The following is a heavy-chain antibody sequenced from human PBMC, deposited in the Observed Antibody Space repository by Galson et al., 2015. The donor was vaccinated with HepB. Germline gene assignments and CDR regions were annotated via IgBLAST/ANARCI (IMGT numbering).Heavy chain of an antibody. CDR2: IWYDGSNK. D-gene: IGHD2-2*01. V-gene: IGHV3-33*01. CDR1: GFTFSSYA. CDR3: ARDLDCSSTRCYSYFYYNGMDV. J-gene: IGHJ6*02. Sequence: LRLSCAASGFTFSSYAMHWVRQTPGKGLEWVAVIWYDGSNKYYADSVKGRFTISRDNSKNTLYLEVNSLRAEDTAIYYCARDLDCSSTRCYSYFYYNGMDVWGQGTTVTVSS.